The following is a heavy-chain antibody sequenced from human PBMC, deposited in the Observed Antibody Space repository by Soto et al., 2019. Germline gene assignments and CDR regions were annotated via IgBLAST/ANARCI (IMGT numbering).Heavy chain of an antibody. CDR3: AREEEGDGPPFDY. D-gene: IGHD3-16*01. J-gene: IGHJ4*02. CDR2: INSDGSST. V-gene: IGHV3-74*01. Sequence: EVQLVESGGGLVQPGGSLRLSCAASGFTFSSYWMHWVRQAPGKGLVWVSRINSDGSSTSYADSVKGRFTISRDNAKNTLYLQMNTLRAEDTAVYYCAREEEGDGPPFDYWGQGTLVTVSS. CDR1: GFTFSSYW.